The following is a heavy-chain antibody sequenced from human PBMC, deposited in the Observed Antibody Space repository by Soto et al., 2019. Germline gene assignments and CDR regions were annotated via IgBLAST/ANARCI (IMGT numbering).Heavy chain of an antibody. V-gene: IGHV1-18*01. CDR3: ARELPRIAAAGRGNRNYYYYYYMDV. Sequence: GASVKVSCKASGYTFTSYGISWVRQAPGQRLEWKGWISAYNGNTNYAQKQKGRVTMTTDTSTSKAYMEMRSPRSDDTAVFYCARELPRIAAAGRGNRNYYYYYYMDVWGKGTTVTVSS. J-gene: IGHJ6*03. CDR1: GYTFTSYG. CDR2: ISAYNGNT. D-gene: IGHD6-13*01.